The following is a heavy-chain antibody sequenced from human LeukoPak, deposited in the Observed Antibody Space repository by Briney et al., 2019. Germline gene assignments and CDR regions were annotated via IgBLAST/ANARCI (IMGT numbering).Heavy chain of an antibody. V-gene: IGHV4-4*07. J-gene: IGHJ4*02. CDR3: ARSNPTVTPYYFDY. CDR2: IYISGST. Sequence: SETLSLTCTVSGDSISNYYRSWIRQPAGKRLEWIGRIYISGSTNYNPSLKSRVTMSVDTSKNQFSLKLTSVTAADTAVYYCARSNPTVTPYYFDYWGQGTLVTVSS. CDR1: GDSISNYY. D-gene: IGHD4-11*01.